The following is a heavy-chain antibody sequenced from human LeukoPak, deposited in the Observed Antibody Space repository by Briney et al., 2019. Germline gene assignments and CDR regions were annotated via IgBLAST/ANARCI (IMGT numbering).Heavy chain of an antibody. J-gene: IGHJ1*01. D-gene: IGHD6-13*01. CDR3: AKPLYSSSWPDLEYFQH. CDR2: ISYDGSNK. V-gene: IGHV3-30*18. CDR1: GFTFSSYG. Sequence: PGGSLRLSCAASGFTFSSYGMHWVRQAPGKGLEWVAVISYDGSNKYYADSVKGRFTVSRDNSKNTLYLQMNSLRAEDSAVYYCAKPLYSSSWPDLEYFQHWGQGTLVTVSS.